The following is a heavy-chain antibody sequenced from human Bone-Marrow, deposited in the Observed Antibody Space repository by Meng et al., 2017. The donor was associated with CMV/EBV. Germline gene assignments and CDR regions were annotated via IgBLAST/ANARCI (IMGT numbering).Heavy chain of an antibody. D-gene: IGHD2-21*01. Sequence: ASVKVSCKASGYTFTGYYMHWVRQAPGQGLEWMGWINPNSGGKNYAQKFQGRVTMTRDTSISTAYMELSRLRSDDTAVYYCARDNHVVVILYGMDVWGQGTTVTVSS. CDR2: INPNSGGK. CDR3: ARDNHVVVILYGMDV. J-gene: IGHJ6*02. V-gene: IGHV1-2*02. CDR1: GYTFTGYY.